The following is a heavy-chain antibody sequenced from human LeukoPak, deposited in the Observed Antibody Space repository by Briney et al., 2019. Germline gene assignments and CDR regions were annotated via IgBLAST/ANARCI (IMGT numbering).Heavy chain of an antibody. CDR2: MNPNSGNT. D-gene: IGHD3-3*01. CDR1: GYTFTSYD. V-gene: IGHV1-8*01. CDR3: ARVSGSSGYDFWSGYFIRGFRALYYYYMDV. J-gene: IGHJ6*03. Sequence: ASVKVSCKASGYTFTSYDINWVRQATGQGLEGMGWMNPNSGNTGYAQKFQGRVTMTRNTSISTAYMELSSLRAEDTAVYYCARVSGSSGYDFWSGYFIRGFRALYYYYMDVWGKGTTVTVSS.